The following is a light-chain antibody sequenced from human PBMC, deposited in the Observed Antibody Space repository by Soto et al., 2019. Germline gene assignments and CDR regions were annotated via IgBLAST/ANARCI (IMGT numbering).Light chain of an antibody. CDR2: GAS. Sequence: DIQMTQSPCSLSASVGDRVIISCRASQGISNYLAWYQQKPGKVPKLLIFGASTLQSGVPSRFSGSGSGTDFTLTISSLQPEDVATYYCQKYNSAPYTFGQGTNLEL. J-gene: IGKJ2*01. V-gene: IGKV1-27*01. CDR3: QKYNSAPYT. CDR1: QGISNY.